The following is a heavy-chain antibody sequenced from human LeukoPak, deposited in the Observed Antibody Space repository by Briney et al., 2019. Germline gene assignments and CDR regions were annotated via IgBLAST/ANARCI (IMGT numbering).Heavy chain of an antibody. V-gene: IGHV3-23*01. D-gene: IGHD2-2*01. CDR1: GFTFSSYA. J-gene: IGHJ5*02. Sequence: PGGSLRLSCAASGFTFSSYAMSWVRQAPEKGLEWVSAISGSGGSTYYADSVKGRFTISRDNSKNTLYLQMNSLRAEDTAVYYCAKSWDIVVVPAANWFDPWGQGTLVTVSS. CDR2: ISGSGGST. CDR3: AKSWDIVVVPAANWFDP.